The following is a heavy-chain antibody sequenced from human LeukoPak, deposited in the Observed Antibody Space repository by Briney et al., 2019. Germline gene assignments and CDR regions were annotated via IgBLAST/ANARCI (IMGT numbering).Heavy chain of an antibody. CDR3: ARMGSSSWSDY. CDR1: GFTFSSYS. J-gene: IGHJ4*02. D-gene: IGHD6-13*01. Sequence: GGSLRLSCATSGFTFSSYSMNWVRQAPGKGLEWVSSISSSSSYIYYADSVKGRFTISRDNAKNSLYLQMNSLRAEDTAVYYCARMGSSSWSDYWGQGTLVTVSS. V-gene: IGHV3-21*01. CDR2: ISSSSSYI.